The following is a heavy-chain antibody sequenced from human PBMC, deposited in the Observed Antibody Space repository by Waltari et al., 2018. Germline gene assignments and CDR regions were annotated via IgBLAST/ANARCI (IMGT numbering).Heavy chain of an antibody. CDR2: NTPIFGTP. CDR3: ASPMGVGPLTRYDGLDV. CDR1: GGSFNTYS. J-gene: IGHJ6*02. Sequence: QVQLVQSGAEVKQPGSSVRVSCRASGGSFNTYSLSWVRQAPGQGLEWMGGNTPIFGTPHYAHKFQGRVTITADESTSTTYMDLTSLRADDTAVYYCASPMGVGPLTRYDGLDVWGQGTTVIVSS. V-gene: IGHV1-69*01. D-gene: IGHD3-16*01.